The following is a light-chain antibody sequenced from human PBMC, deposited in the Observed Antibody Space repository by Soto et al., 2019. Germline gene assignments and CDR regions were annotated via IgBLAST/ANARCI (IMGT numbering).Light chain of an antibody. V-gene: IGKV1-39*01. Sequence: DIQMTQSPSSLSASVGDRVTIACRASQSINSYLNWYQQKPGKAPRLLISAASTLQSGVPSRFSGSGSGTDFTLTISCLQSEDFATYYCQQYYSYPRTFGQGTKVDIK. J-gene: IGKJ1*01. CDR2: AAS. CDR3: QQYYSYPRT. CDR1: QSINSY.